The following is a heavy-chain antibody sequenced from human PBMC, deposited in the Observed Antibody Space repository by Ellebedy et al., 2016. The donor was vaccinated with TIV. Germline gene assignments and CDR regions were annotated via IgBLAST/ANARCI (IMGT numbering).Heavy chain of an antibody. CDR3: ASWQQLVFASDDY. D-gene: IGHD6-6*01. CDR1: GFTFSSYS. V-gene: IGHV3-48*02. Sequence: GGSLRLSXAASGFTFSSYSMNWVRQAPGKGLEWVSYISSSSSTIYYADSVKGRFTISRDNAKNSLYLQMNSLRDEDTAVYYCASWQQLVFASDDYWGQGTLVTVSS. J-gene: IGHJ4*02. CDR2: ISSSSSTI.